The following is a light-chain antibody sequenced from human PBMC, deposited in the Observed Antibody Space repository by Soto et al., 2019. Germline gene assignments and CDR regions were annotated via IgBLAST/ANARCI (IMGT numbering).Light chain of an antibody. J-gene: IGKJ1*01. V-gene: IGKV3-15*01. Sequence: EIVMTQSPATLSVSPGERATISCRASQSVSSNLAWYQQKPGQAPRLLIYGASTRATGIPARFSGSGSGTEFTLTISSLQSEDFAVYYCQQYNNWPRTFGQGTNVDI. CDR2: GAS. CDR1: QSVSSN. CDR3: QQYNNWPRT.